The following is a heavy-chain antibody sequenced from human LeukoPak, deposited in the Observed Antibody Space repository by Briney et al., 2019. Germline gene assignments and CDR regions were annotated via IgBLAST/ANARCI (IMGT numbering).Heavy chain of an antibody. J-gene: IGHJ3*01. CDR3: ARGRYSGFDL. V-gene: IGHV6-1*01. CDR1: GDSVSTNSVA. Sequence: SQTLSLTCAISGDSVSTNSVAWNWIRQSPSRGLEWLGRTYYRSKWNNDYAVSVKSRISINPDTSKNQSSLQLNSVTPDDTALYYCARGRYSGFDLWGQGTMVTFSS. D-gene: IGHD2-15*01. CDR2: TYYRSKWNN.